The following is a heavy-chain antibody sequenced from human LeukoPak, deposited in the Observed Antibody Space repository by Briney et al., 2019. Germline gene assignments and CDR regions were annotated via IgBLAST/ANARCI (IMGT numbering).Heavy chain of an antibody. CDR1: GFTFSSYS. J-gene: IGHJ4*02. CDR2: ISSSSSYI. CDR3: AKSGQWLVKDY. V-gene: IGHV3-21*04. D-gene: IGHD6-19*01. Sequence: GGSLRLSCAASGFTFSSYSMNWVRQAPGKGLEWVSSISSSSSYIYYAGSVKGRFTISRDNSKNTLYLQMNSLRAEDTAVYYCAKSGQWLVKDYWGQGTLVTVSS.